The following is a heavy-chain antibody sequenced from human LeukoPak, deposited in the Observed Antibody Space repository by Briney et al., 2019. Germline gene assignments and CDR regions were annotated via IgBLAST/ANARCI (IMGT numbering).Heavy chain of an antibody. Sequence: ASVKVSCKASGYSFTGYYMHWVRQAPGQGLEWMGRINPNSGGTNYAQKFQGRVTMTRETSISTAYMELSRLRSDDTAVYYCARDRGYYYDSSGSYEPAYWGQGTLVTVSS. CDR3: ARDRGYYYDSSGSYEPAY. D-gene: IGHD3-22*01. J-gene: IGHJ4*02. V-gene: IGHV1-2*06. CDR2: INPNSGGT. CDR1: GYSFTGYY.